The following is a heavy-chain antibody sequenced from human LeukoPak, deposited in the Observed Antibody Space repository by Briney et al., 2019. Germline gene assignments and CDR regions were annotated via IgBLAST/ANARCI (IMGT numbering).Heavy chain of an antibody. V-gene: IGHV3-30-3*01. CDR2: ISYDGSNK. Sequence: GGSLRLSCAASGFTFSSCAMHWVRQAPGKGLEWVAVISYDGSNKYYADSVKGRFTISRDNSKNTLYLQMNSLRAEDTAVYYYARDYRPYYDSSGYYSWGQGTLVTVSS. CDR3: ARDYRPYYDSSGYYS. D-gene: IGHD3-22*01. J-gene: IGHJ4*02. CDR1: GFTFSSCA.